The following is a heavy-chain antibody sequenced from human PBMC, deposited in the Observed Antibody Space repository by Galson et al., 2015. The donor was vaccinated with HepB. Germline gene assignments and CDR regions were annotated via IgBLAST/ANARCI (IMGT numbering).Heavy chain of an antibody. V-gene: IGHV3-30-3*01. J-gene: IGHJ3*02. CDR3: ARNRMPGYFTHAFDT. Sequence: SLRLSCAASGFSFSRYSMCWVRQAPGKGLEWVADISYDGSNKYQADSVEGRFTVSRDNSQMTLYLQMDSLRVEDTAIYYCARNRMPGYFTHAFDTWGQGTVVAVSA. CDR2: ISYDGSNK. CDR1: GFSFSRYS. D-gene: IGHD2-21*01.